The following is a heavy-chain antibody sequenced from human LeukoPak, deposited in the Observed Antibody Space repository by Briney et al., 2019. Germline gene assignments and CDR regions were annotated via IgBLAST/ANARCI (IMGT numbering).Heavy chain of an antibody. V-gene: IGHV3-30-3*01. J-gene: IGHJ4*02. CDR1: GFTFSSYA. CDR3: AREETAIDY. CDR2: ISYDGSNK. D-gene: IGHD5-18*01. Sequence: GRSLRLSCAASGFTFSSYAMHWVRQAPGKGLEWVAVISYDGSNKYYADSVKGRFTISRDNSKNTLYLQMNSLRAEDTAVYYCAREETAIDYWGQGTLVTVSS.